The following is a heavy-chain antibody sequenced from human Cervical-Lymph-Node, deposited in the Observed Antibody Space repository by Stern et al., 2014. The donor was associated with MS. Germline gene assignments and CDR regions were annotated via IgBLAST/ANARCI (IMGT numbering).Heavy chain of an antibody. V-gene: IGHV3-74*02. CDR2: INTDGRST. J-gene: IGHJ4*02. CDR1: GFTFSGYW. CDR3: ARGRGFFDY. Sequence: EVHLVESGGGLVQPGGSLRLSCAASGFTFSGYWMHWVRQAPGKGLVWVSRINTDGRSTNYADSVKGRFTISRDNSMNTLYLQMNSLRAEDTAIYYCARGRGFFDYWGQGTLVSVSS.